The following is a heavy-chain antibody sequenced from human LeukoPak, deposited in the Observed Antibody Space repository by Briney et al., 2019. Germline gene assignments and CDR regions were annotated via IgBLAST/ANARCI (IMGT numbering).Heavy chain of an antibody. CDR2: INHSGST. D-gene: IGHD6-13*01. V-gene: IGHV4-34*01. CDR3: ARLSAAAIEPCYYYGMDV. J-gene: IGHJ6*02. Sequence: PSETLSLTCAVYGGSFSGYYWSWIRQPPGKGLEWIGEINHSGSTNYNPSLKSRVTISVDTSKNQFSLKLSSVTAADTAVYYCARLSAAAIEPCYYYGMDVWGQGTTVTVSS. CDR1: GGSFSGYY.